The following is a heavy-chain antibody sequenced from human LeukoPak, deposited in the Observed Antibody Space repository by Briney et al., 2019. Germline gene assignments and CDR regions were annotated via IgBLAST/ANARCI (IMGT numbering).Heavy chain of an antibody. CDR1: GYTFTGYY. CDR2: INPNSGGT. V-gene: IGHV1-2*02. Sequence: ASVKVSCKASGYTFTGYYMHWVRQAPGQGLEWMGWINPNSGGTNYEQKFQGRVTMTRDTSISTAYMELSRLRSDDTAVYYCARETTVTFSFDYWGQGTLVTVSS. CDR3: ARETTVTFSFDY. D-gene: IGHD4-17*01. J-gene: IGHJ4*02.